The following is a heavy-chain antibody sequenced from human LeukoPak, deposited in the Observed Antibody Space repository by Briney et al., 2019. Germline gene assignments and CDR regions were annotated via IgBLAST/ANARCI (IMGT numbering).Heavy chain of an antibody. J-gene: IGHJ4*02. CDR3: ARGGGPFEY. D-gene: IGHD2-15*01. CDR1: GFSFSSYW. Sequence: GGSLRLSCAASGFSFSSYWMHWVRQDPGKGLVWVSRINNGGSSTGYADSVKGRFTISRDNAKNTLYLQMNSLRAEDTAVYYCARGGGPFEYWGQGTLVTVSS. V-gene: IGHV3-74*01. CDR2: INNGGSST.